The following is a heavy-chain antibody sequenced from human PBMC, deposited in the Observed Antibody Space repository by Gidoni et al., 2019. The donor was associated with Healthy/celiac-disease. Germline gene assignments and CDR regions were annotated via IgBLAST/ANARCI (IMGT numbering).Heavy chain of an antibody. Sequence: QVQLVQSGAEVKKPGSSVKVSCKASGGTFSSYAISWVRQAPGQGLEWMGGIIPIFGTANYEQKFQGRVTITADKSTSTAYMELSSLRSEDTAVYYCARDLGYYDSSGYYTFDYWGQGTLVTVSS. D-gene: IGHD3-22*01. V-gene: IGHV1-69*06. CDR3: ARDLGYYDSSGYYTFDY. CDR1: GGTFSSYA. CDR2: IIPIFGTA. J-gene: IGHJ4*02.